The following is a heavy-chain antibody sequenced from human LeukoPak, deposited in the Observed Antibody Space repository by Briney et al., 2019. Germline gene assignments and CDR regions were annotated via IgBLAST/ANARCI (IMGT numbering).Heavy chain of an antibody. Sequence: GASVKVSCKASGYTFTSYFMHWVRQAPGQGLEWMGIINPSGGSTTYAQKSQGRVTMTRDTSTSTVYMELSSLRSEDTAVYYCAREGGIIVGTTVADYWGQGTLVTVSS. V-gene: IGHV1-46*01. CDR3: AREGGIIVGTTVADY. D-gene: IGHD1-26*01. CDR1: GYTFTSYF. J-gene: IGHJ4*02. CDR2: INPSGGST.